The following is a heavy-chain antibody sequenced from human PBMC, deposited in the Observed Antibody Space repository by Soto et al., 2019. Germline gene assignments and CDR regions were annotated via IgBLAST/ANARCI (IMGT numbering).Heavy chain of an antibody. V-gene: IGHV3-23*01. CDR3: AKTLRYFDWLSSSSAFDY. J-gene: IGHJ4*02. Sequence: PGGSLRLSCAASGFTVGTYGVTWVRQAPGKGPEWVSGFTGVIGTTHYADSVRGRFTIIRDNSKNTLYLQMNSLRAEDTAVYYCAKTLRYFDWLSSSSAFDYWGQGTLVTVSS. CDR1: GFTVGTYG. CDR2: FTGVIGTT. D-gene: IGHD3-9*01.